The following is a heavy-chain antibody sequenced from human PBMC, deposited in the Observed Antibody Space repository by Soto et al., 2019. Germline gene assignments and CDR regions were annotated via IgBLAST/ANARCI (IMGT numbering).Heavy chain of an antibody. V-gene: IGHV4-31*03. Sequence: SETLSLTCTVSGGSISIGDHYCSRIRHGPGKGLEWIGYICYSVNTYYNPSLKSRIIMSVDTSKSQFSLRVNSVTAADTAIYYCARFSSREYGGNSGFVYWGQGTLVT. CDR1: GGSISIGDHY. J-gene: IGHJ4*02. CDR3: ARFSSREYGGNSGFVY. CDR2: ICYSVNT. D-gene: IGHD2-21*02.